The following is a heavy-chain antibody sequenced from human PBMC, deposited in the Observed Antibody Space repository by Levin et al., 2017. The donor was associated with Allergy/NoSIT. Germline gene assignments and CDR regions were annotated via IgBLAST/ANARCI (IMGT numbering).Heavy chain of an antibody. D-gene: IGHD3-16*01. Sequence: GGSLRLSCTASGLSFPDYGVHWVRQAPDKGLEWVAIITSDGSHKYYADSVRGRFTISRDNSRNTLYLEMNSLRVEDPAVYFCAALGSFDYWGLGTLVTVSS. CDR2: ITSDGSHK. V-gene: IGHV3-30*05. J-gene: IGHJ4*02. CDR3: AALGSFDY. CDR1: GLSFPDYG.